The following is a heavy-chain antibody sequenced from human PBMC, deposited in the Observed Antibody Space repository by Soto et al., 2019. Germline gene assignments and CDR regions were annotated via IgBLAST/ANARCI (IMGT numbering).Heavy chain of an antibody. CDR1: GFTLSMSA. Sequence: GGSLRLSCASSGFTLSMSAVNWVRQAPGKGLEWVSYISDSGDRTYYADSVKGRFTISRDRSKNAVSLQMDSLRAEDTAVYYCAKDRGIIVKAGDAFDVWGQGTKVTVSS. V-gene: IGHV3-23*01. CDR2: ISDSGDRT. J-gene: IGHJ3*01. D-gene: IGHD3-16*02. CDR3: AKDRGIIVKAGDAFDV.